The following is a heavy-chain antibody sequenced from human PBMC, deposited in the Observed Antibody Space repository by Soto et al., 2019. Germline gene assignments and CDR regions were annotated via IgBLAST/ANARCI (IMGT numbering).Heavy chain of an antibody. D-gene: IGHD6-13*01. Sequence: QVQLQQWGAGLLKPSETLSLTCAVYGGSFSGYYWSWIRQPPGKGLEWIGEINHSGSTNYNPSLKSRVTISEDTSKNQLCPKLSSVTAADTAVYYCARGPGIAAAGTSHFDYWGQGTLVTVPS. CDR2: INHSGST. J-gene: IGHJ4*02. V-gene: IGHV4-34*01. CDR3: ARGPGIAAAGTSHFDY. CDR1: GGSFSGYY.